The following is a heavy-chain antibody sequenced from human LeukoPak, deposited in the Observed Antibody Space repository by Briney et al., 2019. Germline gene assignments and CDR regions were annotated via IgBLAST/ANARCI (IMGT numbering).Heavy chain of an antibody. CDR3: ARDMYYYDSSGPNHWYFDL. Sequence: PSETLSLTCTVSGGSISSYYWSWIRLPPGKGLEWIGYIYYSGSTNYNPSLKSRVTISVDTSKNQFSLKLSSVTAADTAVYYCARDMYYYDSSGPNHWYFDLWGRGTLVTVSS. CDR2: IYYSGST. V-gene: IGHV4-59*01. CDR1: GGSISSYY. J-gene: IGHJ2*01. D-gene: IGHD3-22*01.